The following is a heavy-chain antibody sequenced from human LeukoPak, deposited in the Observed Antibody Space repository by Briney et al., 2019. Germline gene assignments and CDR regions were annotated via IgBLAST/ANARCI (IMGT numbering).Heavy chain of an antibody. Sequence: GGSLRLSCAASGFTFSRYWIHWVRQAPGKGLEWVSRINPDGSTTTYADSVKGRFTISRDNAKNTVYLQMNSLRAEDTAVYYCARDWYSGSYYGMDVWGKGTTVTVSS. CDR3: ARDWYSGSYYGMDV. V-gene: IGHV3-74*01. CDR2: INPDGSTT. J-gene: IGHJ6*04. D-gene: IGHD1-26*01. CDR1: GFTFSRYW.